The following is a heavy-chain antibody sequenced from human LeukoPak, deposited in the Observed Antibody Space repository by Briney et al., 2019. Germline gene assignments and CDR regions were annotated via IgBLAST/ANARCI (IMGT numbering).Heavy chain of an antibody. V-gene: IGHV3-23*01. CDR3: AKSNGYGLVDI. D-gene: IGHD3-10*01. J-gene: IGHJ3*02. CDR2: ISVSGNT. CDR1: GFTFSSYA. Sequence: GGSLRLSCAAPGFTFSSYAMSWVRQAPGKGLEWVSAISVSGNTYHADSVKGRFTISRDSSKNTLYLQMNSLRAGDAAVYYCAKSNGYGLVDIWGQGTMVTVSS.